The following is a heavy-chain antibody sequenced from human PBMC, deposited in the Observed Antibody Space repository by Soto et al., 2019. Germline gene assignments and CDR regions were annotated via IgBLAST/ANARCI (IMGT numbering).Heavy chain of an antibody. CDR3: ARGVGSGRDYGLDV. D-gene: IGHD3-10*01. J-gene: IGHJ6*02. Sequence: QVQLQQWGAGLLKPSETLSLTCAVSGESFSDYFWSWIRQPPGKGLEWIGEIDQTGRTNYNPSLKSRVIMSVDTSKNQFSLNLSSVTAADTAMYYCARGVGSGRDYGLDVWGQGNTVTVS. CDR2: IDQTGRT. CDR1: GESFSDYF. V-gene: IGHV4-34*01.